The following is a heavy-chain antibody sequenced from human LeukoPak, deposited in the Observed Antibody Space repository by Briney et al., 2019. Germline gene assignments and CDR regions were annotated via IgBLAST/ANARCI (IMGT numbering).Heavy chain of an antibody. CDR1: GYTFSRHG. CDR2: VSGYNGNT. J-gene: IGHJ4*02. CDR3: AKDIHPGLDSGASCCFDY. D-gene: IGHD3-22*01. V-gene: IGHV1-18*01. Sequence: ASVEVSCKTSGYTFSRHGITWVRQAPGQGFEWMGWVSGYNGNTNYAQSVQGRVTMTTDTSTNTAYMELRSLRSDDTAVYYCAKDIHPGLDSGASCCFDYWGQGTPVTVSS.